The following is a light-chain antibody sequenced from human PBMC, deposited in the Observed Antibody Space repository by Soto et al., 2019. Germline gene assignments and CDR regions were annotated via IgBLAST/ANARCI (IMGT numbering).Light chain of an antibody. CDR2: AAS. V-gene: IGKV3-15*01. CDR1: QSVSSN. Sequence: EIMMTQSPATLSVSPGKRVTLSCRASQSVSSNLAWYQQKPGQAPRLLIYAASTRATGIPARFSGSGSGTEFTLTISSLQSEDFAVYYCQQYNNWPPYTFGQGTKLEIK. CDR3: QQYNNWPPYT. J-gene: IGKJ2*01.